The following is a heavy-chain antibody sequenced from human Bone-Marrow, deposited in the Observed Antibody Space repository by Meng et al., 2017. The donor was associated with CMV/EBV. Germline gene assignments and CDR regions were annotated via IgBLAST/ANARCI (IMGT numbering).Heavy chain of an antibody. CDR3: AREGGGNSGEYYYYYYGMDV. J-gene: IGHJ6*02. CDR2: IYSGGSST. Sequence: GGSLRLSCAASGFTFSNYAMSWVRQAPGKGLEWVSVIYSGGSSTYYADSVKGRFTISRDNSKNTLYLQMNSLGAEDTAVYYCAREGGGNSGEYYYYYYGMDVWGQGTTVTVSS. V-gene: IGHV3-23*03. CDR1: GFTFSNYA. D-gene: IGHD4-23*01.